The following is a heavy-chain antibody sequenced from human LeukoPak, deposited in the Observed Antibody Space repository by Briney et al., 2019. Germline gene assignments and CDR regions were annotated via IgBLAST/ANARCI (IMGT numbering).Heavy chain of an antibody. CDR3: ARLPRGSNYDSSGYYCY. CDR2: IYYNGST. D-gene: IGHD3-22*01. V-gene: IGHV4-39*01. CDR1: GGSISSSSYY. Sequence: SETLSLTCTVSGGSISSSSYYWGWIRQPPGKGLEWIGSIYYNGSTYYNPSLKSRVTISVDTSKNQFSLKLSSVTAADTAVYYCARLPRGSNYDSSGYYCYWGQGTLVTVSS. J-gene: IGHJ4*02.